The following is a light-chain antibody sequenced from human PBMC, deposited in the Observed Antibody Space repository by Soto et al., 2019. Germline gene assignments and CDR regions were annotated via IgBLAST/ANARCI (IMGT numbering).Light chain of an antibody. J-gene: IGLJ2*01. CDR1: SSDVGAYDY. Sequence: QSALTQAASVSGSPGQSITISCTGTSSDVGAYDYVTWYQQHPGKAPKVMIYKVSNRPSGVSNRFSGSKSGNTASLTISGLQAEDEADYYCSSYTTGSLVVFGGETKLTVL. CDR2: KVS. CDR3: SSYTTGSLVV. V-gene: IGLV2-14*01.